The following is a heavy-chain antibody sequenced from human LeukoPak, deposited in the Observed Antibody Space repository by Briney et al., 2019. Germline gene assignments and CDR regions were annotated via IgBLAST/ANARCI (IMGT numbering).Heavy chain of an antibody. CDR3: VKDFGRNIGGPGY. J-gene: IGHJ4*02. CDR1: GFTFSSYS. Sequence: GGSLRLSCAASGFTFSSYSMNWVRQAPGKGLEWVSSISSSSSYIYYADSVKGRFTISRDNAKNSLYLQMNSLRAEDTAVYYCVKDFGRNIGGPGYWGRGTLVTVSS. CDR2: ISSSSSYI. D-gene: IGHD2/OR15-2a*01. V-gene: IGHV3-21*04.